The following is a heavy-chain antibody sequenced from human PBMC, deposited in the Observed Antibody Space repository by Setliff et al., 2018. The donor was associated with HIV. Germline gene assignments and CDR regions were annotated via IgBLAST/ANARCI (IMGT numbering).Heavy chain of an antibody. CDR1: GDSVSTRNSF. V-gene: IGHV4-39*01. Sequence: SETLSLTCTVSGDSVSTRNSFWSWIRQPPGKGLEWIGSFSYNGGRRYTPSLKSRVTISADMSKNQFSLNLNSVTAADTAVYYCVKHVDSDFSGDPDWFDPWGQGIPGTVSS. D-gene: IGHD2-15*01. CDR3: VKHVDSDFSGDPDWFDP. J-gene: IGHJ5*02. CDR2: FSYNGGR.